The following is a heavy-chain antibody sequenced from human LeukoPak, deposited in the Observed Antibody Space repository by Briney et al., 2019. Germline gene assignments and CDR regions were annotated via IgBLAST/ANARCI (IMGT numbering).Heavy chain of an antibody. J-gene: IGHJ4*02. Sequence: GGSLRLSCAASGFTFSSYAMHWVRQAPGKGLEWVAVISYDGSNKYYADSVKGRFTISRDNSKNTLYLQMNSLRAEDTAVYYYARDRYYDSSGRYFDYWGQGTLVTVSS. V-gene: IGHV3-30*01. CDR2: ISYDGSNK. CDR1: GFTFSSYA. CDR3: ARDRYYDSSGRYFDY. D-gene: IGHD3-22*01.